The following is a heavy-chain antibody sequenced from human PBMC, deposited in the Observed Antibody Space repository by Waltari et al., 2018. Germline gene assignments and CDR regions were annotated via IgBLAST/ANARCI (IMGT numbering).Heavy chain of an antibody. CDR3: ASPPSGMDV. CDR1: GFTFSSYS. J-gene: IGHJ6*02. CDR2: ISSSSSTI. Sequence: EVQLVESGGGLVQPGGSLRLSCAASGFTFSSYSMNWVRQAPGKGLEWVSYISSSSSTIYYADSVKGRFTISRDNAKNSLYLQMNSLRAEDTAVYYCASPPSGMDVWGQGTTVTVSS. V-gene: IGHV3-48*01.